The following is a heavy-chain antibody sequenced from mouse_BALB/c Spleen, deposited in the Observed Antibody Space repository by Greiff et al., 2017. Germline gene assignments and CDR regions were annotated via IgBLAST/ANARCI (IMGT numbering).Heavy chain of an antibody. CDR1: GFTFSSYA. CDR2: ISSGGST. J-gene: IGHJ3*01. Sequence: EVKLMESGGGLVKPGGSLKLSCAASGFTFSSYAMSWVRQTPEKRLEWVASISSGGSTYYPDSVKGRFTISRDNARNILYLQMSSLRSEDTAMYYCARDSSTMIFAYWGQGTLVTVSA. D-gene: IGHD2-4*01. CDR3: ARDSSTMIFAY. V-gene: IGHV5-6-5*01.